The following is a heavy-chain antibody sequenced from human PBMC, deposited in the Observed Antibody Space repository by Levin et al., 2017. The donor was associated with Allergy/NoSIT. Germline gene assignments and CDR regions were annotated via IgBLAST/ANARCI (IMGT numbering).Heavy chain of an antibody. CDR1: GFAFGDYA. D-gene: IGHD6-19*01. V-gene: IGHV3-23*01. Sequence: GESLKISCAASGFAFGDYAMTWVRQAPGKGLEWVSDITGGGSDTWYGDSVKGRVTVSRDNSKDMLYLELNSLRVEDTGIYYCAKKQAGTSGFSFDVWGQGTTVTVSS. CDR2: ITGGGSDT. CDR3: AKKQAGTSGFSFDV. J-gene: IGHJ3*01.